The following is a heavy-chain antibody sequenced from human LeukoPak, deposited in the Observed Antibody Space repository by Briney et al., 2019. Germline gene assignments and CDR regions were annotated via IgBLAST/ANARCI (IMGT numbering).Heavy chain of an antibody. J-gene: IGHJ4*02. Sequence: QPGRSLRLSCAASGFTFDDYAMHWVRQAPGKGLEWVSGISWNSGSIGYADSVKGRFTISRDNAKNSLYLQMNSLRAEDTALYYCAKARGYSGYDGLDYWGQGTLVTVSS. CDR3: AKARGYSGYDGLDY. CDR1: GFTFDDYA. CDR2: ISWNSGSI. D-gene: IGHD5-12*01. V-gene: IGHV3-9*01.